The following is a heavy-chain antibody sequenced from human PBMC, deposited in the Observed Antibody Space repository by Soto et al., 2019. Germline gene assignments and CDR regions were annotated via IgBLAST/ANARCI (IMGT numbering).Heavy chain of an antibody. V-gene: IGHV1-18*04. CDR1: GYTSADFG. J-gene: IGHJ5*01. D-gene: IGHD2-2*01. CDR2: VSGNNGAS. Sequence: GASVNVSCKASGYTSADFGISWVRQAPGQGLEWMGWVSGNNGASNPAPKVQGRITMTLDTSTGVSYMALRSLRSDDTAIYYCVRDQKYFRVNGNWFDSWGQGTLVTV. CDR3: VRDQKYFRVNGNWFDS.